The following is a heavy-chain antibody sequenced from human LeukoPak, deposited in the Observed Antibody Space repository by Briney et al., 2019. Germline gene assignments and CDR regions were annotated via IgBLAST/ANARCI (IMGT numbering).Heavy chain of an antibody. V-gene: IGHV1-2*02. J-gene: IGHJ4*02. CDR3: ARDRPDPGIAAAGTLFDY. CDR2: INPNSGGT. CDR1: GYTFTGYY. D-gene: IGHD6-13*01. Sequence: ASVKVSCKASGYTFTGYYMHWVRQAPGQGLEWMGWINPNSGGTNYAQKFQGRVTMTRDTSISTAYMELSRLRSDDTAVYYCARDRPDPGIAAAGTLFDYWGQGTLVTVSS.